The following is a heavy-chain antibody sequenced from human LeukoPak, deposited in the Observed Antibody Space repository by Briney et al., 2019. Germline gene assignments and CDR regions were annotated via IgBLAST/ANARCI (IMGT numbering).Heavy chain of an antibody. CDR2: IDYSGNT. D-gene: IGHD6-19*01. CDR1: HDSNYSSIYY. V-gene: IGHV4-39*07. Sequence: SETLSLTCAVSHDSNYSSIYYWGWVRQPPGKGLEWIGTIDYSGNTYYNPSLKSRATISTDTSRSQFSLNLSSVTAADTAVYYCAREYTLYRSGWFLDYWGQGTVVTVSS. J-gene: IGHJ4*02. CDR3: AREYTLYRSGWFLDY.